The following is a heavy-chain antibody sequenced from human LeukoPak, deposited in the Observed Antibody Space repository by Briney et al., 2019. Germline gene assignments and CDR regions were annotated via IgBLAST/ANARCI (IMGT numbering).Heavy chain of an antibody. V-gene: IGHV3-23*01. Sequence: PGGSLRLSCAASGFTLSSYAMSWVRQAPGKGLEWVSAISVSGNTYHADSVKGRFAISRDNAKDTLYLQMNSLRAEDTAVYYCARSGSYEGWFDPWGQGTLVTVSS. CDR2: ISVSGNT. CDR1: GFTLSSYA. CDR3: ARSGSYEGWFDP. J-gene: IGHJ5*02. D-gene: IGHD1-26*01.